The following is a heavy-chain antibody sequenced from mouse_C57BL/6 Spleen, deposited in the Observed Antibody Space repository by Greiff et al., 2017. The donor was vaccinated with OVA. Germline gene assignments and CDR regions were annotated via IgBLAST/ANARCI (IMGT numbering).Heavy chain of an antibody. Sequence: QVQLQQSGAELVRPGASVKLSCKASGYTFTDYYINWVKQRPGQGLEWIARIYPGSGNTYYNEKFKGKATLTAEKSSSTAYMQLSSLTSEDSAVYFCARSYGHEDYWGQGTTLTVSS. CDR2: IYPGSGNT. J-gene: IGHJ2*01. CDR1: GYTFTDYY. D-gene: IGHD1-1*02. V-gene: IGHV1-76*01. CDR3: ARSYGHEDY.